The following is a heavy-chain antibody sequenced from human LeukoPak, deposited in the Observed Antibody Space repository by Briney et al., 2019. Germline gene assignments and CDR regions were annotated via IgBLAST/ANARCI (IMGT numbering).Heavy chain of an antibody. J-gene: IGHJ4*02. V-gene: IGHV3-48*01. CDR1: GFPLSSYS. Sequence: GGSLRLSCAVSGFPLSSYSINWFRQAPGKGLEWVAYISASGSNIYYVDSVKGRFTVSRDNPKSSLFLQMNSPRAEDTAVYYCASVKGSYFDDWGQGSLATVSS. CDR2: ISASGSNI. D-gene: IGHD2-15*01. CDR3: ASVKGSYFDD.